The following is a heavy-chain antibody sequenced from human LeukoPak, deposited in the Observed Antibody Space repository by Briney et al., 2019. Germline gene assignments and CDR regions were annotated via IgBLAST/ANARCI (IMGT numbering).Heavy chain of an antibody. J-gene: IGHJ4*02. CDR1: GGSISSGYYS. CDR2: IYHSGTT. CDR3: ARVADDYGDYHFDY. V-gene: IGHV4-30-2*01. D-gene: IGHD4-17*01. Sequence: PSQTLSLTCAVSGGSISSGYYSWSWTRHPPGQGLEWIGYIYHSGTTYYNPSLKSRVTISVDRSKNQFSLKLSSVTAADTAVYYCARVADDYGDYHFDYWGQGTLVTVSS.